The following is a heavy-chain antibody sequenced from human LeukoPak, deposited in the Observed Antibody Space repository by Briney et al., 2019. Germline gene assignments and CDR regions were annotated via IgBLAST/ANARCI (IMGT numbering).Heavy chain of an antibody. V-gene: IGHV1-2*02. CDR1: GGTFSSYA. CDR3: ARDHLQSPGY. J-gene: IGHJ1*01. Sequence: ASVKVSCKASGGTFSSYAISWVRQAPGQGLEWMGWINPNSGGTNYAQKFQGRVTMTRDTSISTAYMELSRLRSDDRAVYYCARDHLQSPGYWGQGTRVRVSS. CDR2: INPNSGGT. D-gene: IGHD4-11*01.